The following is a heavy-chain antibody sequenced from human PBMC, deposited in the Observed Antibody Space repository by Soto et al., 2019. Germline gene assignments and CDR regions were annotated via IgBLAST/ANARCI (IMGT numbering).Heavy chain of an antibody. D-gene: IGHD6-13*01. J-gene: IGHJ4*02. CDR1: GGTMSSGGYY. CDR3: ARSLRIAAAGYDY. V-gene: IGHV4-31*03. CDR2: IYYSGST. Sequence: SXTQRHAYTVSGGTMSSGGYYCSWISQHPGKGLEWIGYIYYSGSTYYNPSLKSRVTISVDTSKNQFSLKLSSVTAADTAVYYCARSLRIAAAGYDYWGQRTLVTGSS.